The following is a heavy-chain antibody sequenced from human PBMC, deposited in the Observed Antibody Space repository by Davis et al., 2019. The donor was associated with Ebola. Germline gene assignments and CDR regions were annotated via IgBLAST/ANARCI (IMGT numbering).Heavy chain of an antibody. V-gene: IGHV3-30*18. Sequence: GGSLRLSCAASGFTFSSYGMHWVRQAPGKGLEWVAVISYDGSNKYSADSVKGRFTISRDNSKNTLYLQMNSLRAEDTAVYYCAKEGERGPDYDFLFVWVSGYDYWGQGTLVTVSS. CDR3: AKEGERGPDYDFLFVWVSGYDY. CDR1: GFTFSSYG. D-gene: IGHD3-3*01. J-gene: IGHJ4*02. CDR2: ISYDGSNK.